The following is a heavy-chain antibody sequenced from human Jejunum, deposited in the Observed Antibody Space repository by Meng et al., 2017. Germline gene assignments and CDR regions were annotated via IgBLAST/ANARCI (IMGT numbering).Heavy chain of an antibody. V-gene: IGHV4-30-2*01. D-gene: IGHD2-2*03. J-gene: IGHJ4*02. CDR3: ARMDSAFHYFDY. Sequence: QLQLQQSGSGLVKPSQTLSLTCAVSGGSINSDGYTWSWIRQPPGKGLEWTGYIYHTGSPYYNPSLKSRLTISVDRSENQFSLKLSSVTAADTAVYYCARMDSAFHYFDYWGQGTLVTVSS. CDR1: GGSINSDGYT. CDR2: IYHTGSP.